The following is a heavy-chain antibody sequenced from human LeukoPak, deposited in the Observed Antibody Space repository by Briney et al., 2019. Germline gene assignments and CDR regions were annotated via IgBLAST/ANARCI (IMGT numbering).Heavy chain of an antibody. CDR2: IKEDGSDK. D-gene: IGHD3-22*01. J-gene: IGHJ5*02. CDR1: GFRFSSYW. Sequence: GGSLRLSCAASGFRFSSYWMHWVRQAPGKGLEWVANIKEDGSDKYYVDSVKGRFTISRDDAKNSLDLQMNSLRVEDTAVYYCAREKAYYESGGYFRFDPWGQGTLVTVSS. V-gene: IGHV3-7*01. CDR3: AREKAYYESGGYFRFDP.